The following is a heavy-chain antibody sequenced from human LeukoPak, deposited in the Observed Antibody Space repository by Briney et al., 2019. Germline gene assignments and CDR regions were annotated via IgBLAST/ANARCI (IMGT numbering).Heavy chain of an antibody. D-gene: IGHD3-3*01. V-gene: IGHV4-34*01. CDR3: ARHGPTNYDFWSGYYPSPGNWFDP. J-gene: IGHJ5*02. CDR1: GGSFSGYY. CDR2: INHSGST. Sequence: PSETLSLTCAVYGGSFSGYYWSWIRQPPGKGLEWIGEINHSGSTNYNPSLKSRVTISVDTSKNQFSLKLSSVTAADTAVYYCARHGPTNYDFWSGYYPSPGNWFDPWGQGTLVTVSS.